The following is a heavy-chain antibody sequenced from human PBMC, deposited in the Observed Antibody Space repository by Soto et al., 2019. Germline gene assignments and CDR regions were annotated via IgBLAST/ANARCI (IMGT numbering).Heavy chain of an antibody. CDR2: ISGSGGST. V-gene: IGHV3-23*01. D-gene: IGHD5-18*01. Sequence: PGGSLRLSCAASGFTFSRYAMSWVRQAPGKGLEWVSAISGSGGSTYYADSVKGRFTISRDNSKNTLYLQMNSLRAEDTAVYYCAKTRSRGYSYGCFDYWGQGTLVTVSS. CDR1: GFTFSRYA. CDR3: AKTRSRGYSYGCFDY. J-gene: IGHJ4*02.